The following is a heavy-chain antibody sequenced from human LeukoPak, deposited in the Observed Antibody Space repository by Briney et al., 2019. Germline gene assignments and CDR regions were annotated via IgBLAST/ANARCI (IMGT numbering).Heavy chain of an antibody. Sequence: PSQTLSLTCTVSGGSISSGGYYWSWIRQPPGKGLEWIGYIYHSGSTYYNLSLKSRVTISVDRSKNQFSLKLSSVTAADTAVYYCARERPALDDWGQGTLVTVSS. V-gene: IGHV4-30-2*01. CDR3: ARERPALDD. CDR1: GGSISSGGYY. J-gene: IGHJ4*02. CDR2: IYHSGST. D-gene: IGHD6-25*01.